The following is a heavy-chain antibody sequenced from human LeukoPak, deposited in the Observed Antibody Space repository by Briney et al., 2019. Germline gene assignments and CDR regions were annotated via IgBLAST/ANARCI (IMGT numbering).Heavy chain of an antibody. D-gene: IGHD3-22*01. J-gene: IGHJ6*04. CDR2: IHDSVTI. Sequence: SETLTLTCAVCGGSFSHYYWRWIRQSPRMGLEWIGKIHDSVTINNNPALMSRVTISLNKSKNQFTLKLSSATAADTAVYYGAKRCIYGRNYYRDVWGKGATVSVSS. CDR1: GGSFSHYY. V-gene: IGHV4-34*01. CDR3: AKRCIYGRNYYRDV.